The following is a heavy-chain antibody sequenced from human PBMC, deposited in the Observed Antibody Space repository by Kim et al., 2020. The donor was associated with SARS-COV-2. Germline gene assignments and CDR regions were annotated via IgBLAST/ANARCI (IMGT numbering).Heavy chain of an antibody. CDR2: IYYSGST. D-gene: IGHD2-21*02. Sequence: SETLSLTCTVSGGSISSGGYYWSWIRQHPGKGLEWIGYIYYSGSTYYNPSLKSRVTISVDTSKNQFSLKLSSVTAADTAVYYCARSGRYPLVVVTANWFDPWGQGTLVTVSS. CDR3: ARSGRYPLVVVTANWFDP. J-gene: IGHJ5*02. V-gene: IGHV4-31*03. CDR1: GGSISSGGYY.